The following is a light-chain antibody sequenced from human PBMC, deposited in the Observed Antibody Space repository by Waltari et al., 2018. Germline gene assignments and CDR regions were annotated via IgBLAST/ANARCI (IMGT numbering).Light chain of an antibody. Sequence: EIVLTQSPGTLSLSPGERATLSCRASQSLSIYLAWYQQKPGRVPRLLIYHASSRATGVPDRFSGSGSGTDFSLTISRLEPEDFAVYYCQHYVSLPVTFGQGTKVEIK. J-gene: IGKJ1*01. V-gene: IGKV3-20*01. CDR2: HAS. CDR3: QHYVSLPVT. CDR1: QSLSIY.